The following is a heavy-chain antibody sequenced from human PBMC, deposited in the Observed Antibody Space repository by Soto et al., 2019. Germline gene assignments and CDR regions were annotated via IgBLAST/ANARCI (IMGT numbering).Heavy chain of an antibody. J-gene: IGHJ4*02. CDR1: GFTFSSYS. CDR2: ISSSSSTI. D-gene: IGHD1-26*01. V-gene: IGHV3-48*01. CDR3: ARFAEGATCDY. Sequence: GGSLRLSCAASGFTFSSYSMNWVRQAPGKGLEWVSYISSSSSTIYYADSVKGRFIISRDNAKNSLYLQMNSLRAEDTAVYYCARFAEGATCDYWGQGTLVTVSS.